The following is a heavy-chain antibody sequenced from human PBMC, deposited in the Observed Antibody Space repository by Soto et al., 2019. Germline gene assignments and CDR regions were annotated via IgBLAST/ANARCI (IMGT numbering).Heavy chain of an antibody. V-gene: IGHV4-31*03. J-gene: IGHJ4*02. CDR3: ARALGKTYGDYLFDY. D-gene: IGHD4-17*01. Sequence: SETLSLTCTVSCGSISSDGYYWSWIRQHPGKGLEWIGYIYYSGSTYYNKSLKSRVNISVDTSKNKFSLKLSSVTAADTAVYYCARALGKTYGDYLFDYWGQGTLVT. CDR1: CGSISSDGYY. CDR2: IYYSGST.